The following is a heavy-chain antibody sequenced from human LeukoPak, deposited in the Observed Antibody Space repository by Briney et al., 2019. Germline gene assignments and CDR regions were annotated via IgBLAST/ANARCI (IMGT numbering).Heavy chain of an antibody. CDR3: AIDREWELLIYFDY. J-gene: IGHJ4*02. CDR1: GFTFSSYA. Sequence: PGGSLRLSCAASGFTFSSYAMSWVRQAPGKGLEWVSAISGSGGSTYYADSVKGRFTISRDNSKNTLYLQMNSLRAEDTAVYYCAIDREWELLIYFDYWGQGTLVTVSS. CDR2: ISGSGGST. D-gene: IGHD1-26*01. V-gene: IGHV3-23*01.